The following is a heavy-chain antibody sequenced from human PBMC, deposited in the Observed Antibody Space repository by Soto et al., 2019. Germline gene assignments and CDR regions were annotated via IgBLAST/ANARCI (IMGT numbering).Heavy chain of an antibody. CDR1: GYTFTSYY. J-gene: IGHJ4*02. CDR2: INPSGGST. D-gene: IGHD6-13*01. V-gene: IGHV1-46*01. CDR3: ARDGGVQGIAAAGTLDY. Sequence: ASVKVSCKASGYTFTSYYMHWVRQAPGQGLEWMGIINPSGGSTSYAQKFQGRVTMTRDTSTSTVYMELSSLRSEDTAVYYCARDGGVQGIAAAGTLDYWGQGTLVTVS.